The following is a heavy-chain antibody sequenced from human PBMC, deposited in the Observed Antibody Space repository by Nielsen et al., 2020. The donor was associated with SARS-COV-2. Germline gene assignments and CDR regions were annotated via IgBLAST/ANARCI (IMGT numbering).Heavy chain of an antibody. J-gene: IGHJ6*02. V-gene: IGHV3-30-3*01. CDR3: ASSNCSSTSCYRLYYGMDV. CDR2: ISYDGSNK. Sequence: WIRQPPGKGLEWVAVISYDGSNKYYADSVKGRFTISRDNSKNTLYLQMNSLRAEDTAVYYCASSNCSSTSCYRLYYGMDVWGQGTTVTVSS. D-gene: IGHD2-2*01.